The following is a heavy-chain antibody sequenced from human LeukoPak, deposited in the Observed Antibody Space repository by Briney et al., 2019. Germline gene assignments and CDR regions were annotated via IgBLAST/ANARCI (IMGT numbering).Heavy chain of an antibody. Sequence: GASVKVSCKASGGTLSSYPISWVRQAPGQGLEWMGGSIPISGTAHYARKSQGRLTITADESTNTVYMELSSLRSDDTALYYCARANDILTGNYYYYGMDVWGKGTTVTVSS. J-gene: IGHJ6*04. D-gene: IGHD3-9*01. V-gene: IGHV1-69*13. CDR1: GGTLSSYP. CDR3: ARANDILTGNYYYYGMDV. CDR2: SIPISGTA.